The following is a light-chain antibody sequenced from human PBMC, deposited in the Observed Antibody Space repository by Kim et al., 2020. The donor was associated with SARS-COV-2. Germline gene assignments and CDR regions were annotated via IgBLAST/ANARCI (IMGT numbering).Light chain of an antibody. Sequence: SPGESATLSCRASEPGASNYLAWYQQKPGQAPRLLIFRASSRATDIPDRFSGSGSGTDFILTISRLEPEDFAVYYCQQYGTSLYTFGQGTKLEI. J-gene: IGKJ2*01. CDR1: EPGASNY. CDR3: QQYGTSLYT. V-gene: IGKV3-20*01. CDR2: RAS.